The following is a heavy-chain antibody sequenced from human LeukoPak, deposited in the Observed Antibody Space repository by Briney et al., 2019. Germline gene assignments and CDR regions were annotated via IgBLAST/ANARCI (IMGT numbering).Heavy chain of an antibody. D-gene: IGHD6-13*01. CDR1: GGTFSSYA. V-gene: IGHV1-69*06. Sequence: SVKVSCKASGGTFSSYAISWVRQAPGQGLEWMGGIIPIFGTANYAQKFQGRVTITADKSTSTAYMELSSLRSEDTAVYYCARATRGRAAAADLGFGYWGQGTLVTVSS. CDR2: IIPIFGTA. CDR3: ARATRGRAAAADLGFGY. J-gene: IGHJ4*02.